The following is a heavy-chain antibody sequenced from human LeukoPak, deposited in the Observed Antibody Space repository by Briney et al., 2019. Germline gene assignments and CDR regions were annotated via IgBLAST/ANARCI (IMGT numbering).Heavy chain of an antibody. CDR1: GGSISSYY. Sequence: SETLSLTCTVSGGSISSYYWSWIRQAPGKVLEWIGYIYYSGSTNYNPSLKSRVTISVDTSKNQFSLKLSSVTAADTAVYYCAATYDSSGYYYQGFDYWGQGTLVTVSS. J-gene: IGHJ4*02. CDR2: IYYSGST. V-gene: IGHV4-59*01. D-gene: IGHD3-22*01. CDR3: AATYDSSGYYYQGFDY.